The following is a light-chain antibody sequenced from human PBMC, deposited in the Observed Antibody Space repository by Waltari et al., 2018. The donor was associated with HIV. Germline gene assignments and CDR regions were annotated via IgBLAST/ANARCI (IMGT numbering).Light chain of an antibody. J-gene: IGLJ3*02. CDR2: NTN. CDR1: SGPITISYY. CDR3: VLYMGSGIWV. Sequence: QTVVTQEPSFSVSPGGTVTLTCGLSSGPITISYYPSWYQQTPGHAPRTLIYNTNTRSSGVPDRFSGSILGNKAALTITGAQADDESDYYCVLYMGSGIWVFGGGTKVTVL. V-gene: IGLV8-61*01.